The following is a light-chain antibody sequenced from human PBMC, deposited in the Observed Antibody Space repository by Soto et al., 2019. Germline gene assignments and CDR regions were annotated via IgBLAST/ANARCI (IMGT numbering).Light chain of an antibody. CDR2: DVY. J-gene: IGLJ1*01. V-gene: IGLV2-8*01. CDR3: SSYAGTHIV. CDR1: SSDVGGYNY. Sequence: QSALTQPPSASGSPGQSVTISCTGTSSDVGGYNYVSWYQQHPGKAPKLMIYDVYKRPSGVPDRFSGSKSGNTASLTVSGLQDEDEADYYCSSYAGTHIVFGTGTQLTVL.